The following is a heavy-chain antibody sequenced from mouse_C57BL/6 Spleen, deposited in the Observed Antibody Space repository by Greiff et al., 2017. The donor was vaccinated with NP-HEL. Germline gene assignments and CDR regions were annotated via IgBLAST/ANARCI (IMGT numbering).Heavy chain of an antibody. CDR3: AREDGYWYYFDY. D-gene: IGHD2-3*01. V-gene: IGHV1-82*01. CDR2: IYPGDGDT. CDR1: GYAFSSSW. J-gene: IGHJ2*01. Sequence: LLESGPELVKPGASVKISCKASGYAFSSSWMNWVKQRPGKGLEWIGRIYPGDGDTNYNGKFKGKATLTADKSSSTAYMQLSSLTSEDSAVYFCAREDGYWYYFDYWGQGTTLTVSS.